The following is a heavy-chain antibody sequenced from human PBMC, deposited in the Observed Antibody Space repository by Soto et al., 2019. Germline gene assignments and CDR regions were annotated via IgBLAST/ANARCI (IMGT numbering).Heavy chain of an antibody. CDR3: ARRSNWNYWFDP. V-gene: IGHV1-69*13. Sequence: AASVKVSCKASGGTFSSYAISWVRQATGQGLEWMGGIIPIFGTANYAQKFQGRVTITADESTSTAYMELSSLRSEDTAVYYCARRSNWNYWFDPWGQGTLVTVSS. CDR1: GGTFSSYA. D-gene: IGHD1-7*01. CDR2: IIPIFGTA. J-gene: IGHJ5*02.